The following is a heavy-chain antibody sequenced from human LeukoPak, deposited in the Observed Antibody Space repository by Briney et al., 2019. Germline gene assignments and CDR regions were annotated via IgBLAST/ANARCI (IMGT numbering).Heavy chain of an antibody. CDR1: GFTFSRCK. D-gene: IGHD2-8*02. CDR3: ARVGPMGRGVCQFDY. V-gene: IGHV3-21*01. J-gene: IGHJ4*02. CDR2: ISTDTIYR. Sequence: GGSLRLSCAASGFTFSRCKMNWVRQAPGKGLEWVSSISTDTIYRHYADSVKGRFTIARDNARISLYLQMNSLRAEDTAVYYCARVGPMGRGVCQFDYWGQGTLVTVSS.